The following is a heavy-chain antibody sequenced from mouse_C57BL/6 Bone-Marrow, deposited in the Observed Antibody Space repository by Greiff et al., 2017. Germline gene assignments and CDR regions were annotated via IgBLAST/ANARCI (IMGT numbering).Heavy chain of an antibody. Sequence: EVHLVESGEGLVKPGGSLKLSCAASGFTFSSYAMSWVRQTPGKRLEWVAYISSGGGYIYYADTVKGRFTISKDNARNTLYLQMSSLKSEDTAMYYCTRGRRRYYFDYWGQGTTLTVSS. CDR3: TRGRRRYYFDY. CDR2: ISSGGGYI. CDR1: GFTFSSYA. J-gene: IGHJ2*01. V-gene: IGHV5-9-1*02. D-gene: IGHD1-1*01.